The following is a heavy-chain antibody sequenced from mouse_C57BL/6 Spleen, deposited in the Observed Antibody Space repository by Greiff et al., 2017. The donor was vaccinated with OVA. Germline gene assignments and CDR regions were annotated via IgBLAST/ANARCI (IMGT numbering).Heavy chain of an antibody. D-gene: IGHD2-5*01. CDR2: IDPSDSYT. CDR3: ARSGSNYSAWFAY. V-gene: IGHV1-59*01. Sequence: QVHVKQSGAELVRPGTSVKLSCKASGYTFTSYWMHWVKQRPGQGLEWIGVIDPSDSYTNYNQKFKGKATLTVDTSSSTAYMQLSSLTSEDSAVYYCARSGSNYSAWFAYWGQGTLVTVSA. J-gene: IGHJ3*01. CDR1: GYTFTSYW.